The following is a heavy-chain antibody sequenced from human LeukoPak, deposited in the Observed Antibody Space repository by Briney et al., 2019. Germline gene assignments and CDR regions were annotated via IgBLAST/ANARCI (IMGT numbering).Heavy chain of an antibody. Sequence: ASVKVSCKASGYTFTSYGISWVRQAPGQGLEWMGWISAYNGNTNYAQKLQGRVTMTTDTSTSTAYMELRSLRSDDTAVYYCARDIIVDIVVVGNYYYGMDVWGQGTTVTVSS. D-gene: IGHD2-2*03. J-gene: IGHJ6*02. CDR1: GYTFTSYG. CDR2: ISAYNGNT. CDR3: ARDIIVDIVVVGNYYYGMDV. V-gene: IGHV1-18*01.